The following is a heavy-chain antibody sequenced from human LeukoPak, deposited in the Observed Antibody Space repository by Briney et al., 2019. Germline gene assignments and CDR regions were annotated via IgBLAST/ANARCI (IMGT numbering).Heavy chain of an antibody. Sequence: GGSLRLSFSASVFTLSSYEINSVRQTPGKGLEWVSYISSSGSTINYADSVKGRFTISRDNAKNSLYLQMNSLRAEDTAVYYCARDNYYDSSGYYLYYHGMDVWGQGTTVTVSS. J-gene: IGHJ6*02. CDR2: ISSSGSTI. V-gene: IGHV3-48*03. CDR3: ARDNYYDSSGYYLYYHGMDV. CDR1: VFTLSSYE. D-gene: IGHD3-22*01.